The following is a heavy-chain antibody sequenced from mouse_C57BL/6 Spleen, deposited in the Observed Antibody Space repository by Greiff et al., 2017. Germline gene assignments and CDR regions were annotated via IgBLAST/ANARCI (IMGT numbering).Heavy chain of an antibody. CDR3: ARSGIYDDYDGGFDY. Sequence: QVQLQQPGAELVKPGASVKLSCKASGYTFTSYWMHWVKQRPGQGLEWIGMIHPNSGSTNYNEKFKSKATLTVDKSSSTAYMQLSSLTSEDSAVYYCARSGIYDDYDGGFDYWGQGTTLTVSS. J-gene: IGHJ2*01. V-gene: IGHV1-64*01. D-gene: IGHD2-4*01. CDR2: IHPNSGST. CDR1: GYTFTSYW.